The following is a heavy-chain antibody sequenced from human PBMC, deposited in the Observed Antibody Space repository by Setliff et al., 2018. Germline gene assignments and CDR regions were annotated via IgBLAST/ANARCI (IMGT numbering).Heavy chain of an antibody. CDR2: ISPHTGNT. CDR1: GYNFPGYY. D-gene: IGHD1-20*01. J-gene: IGHJ4*02. Sequence: ASVKVSCKASGYNFPGYYLHWVRQAPGQGLEWMGWISPHTGNTQYAQNFQGRVTMTRDTSISTAYMELSSLRSNDTAFYYCARRAFIETITGYCFDLWGQGTQVTVSS. V-gene: IGHV1-2*02. CDR3: ARRAFIETITGYCFDL.